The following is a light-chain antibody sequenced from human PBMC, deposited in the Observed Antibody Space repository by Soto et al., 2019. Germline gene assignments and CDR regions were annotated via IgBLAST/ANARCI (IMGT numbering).Light chain of an antibody. Sequence: DIQMTQSPSTLSASVGDRVTITCRASQSISSWLAWYQQKPGKAPNLLIYKASSLESGVPSRFSGSGSGTEFTLTISSLQPDDFAPYYCQQYNSYSPVTFGGGTKVEIK. CDR2: KAS. CDR3: QQYNSYSPVT. V-gene: IGKV1-5*03. J-gene: IGKJ4*01. CDR1: QSISSW.